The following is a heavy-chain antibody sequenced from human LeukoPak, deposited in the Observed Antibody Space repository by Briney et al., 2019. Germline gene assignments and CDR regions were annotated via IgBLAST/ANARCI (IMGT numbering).Heavy chain of an antibody. Sequence: GGSLRLSCAASGFTFSSYWMHWVRHAPGKGLGWVSRINTDGSSTNYADSVKGRFTISRDNAKNTLYLQMNSLRAEDTAVYYCAKNYYGSGSYYNAGAFDIWGQGTMVTVSS. J-gene: IGHJ3*02. CDR2: INTDGSST. D-gene: IGHD3-10*01. CDR3: AKNYYGSGSYYNAGAFDI. CDR1: GFTFSSYW. V-gene: IGHV3-74*01.